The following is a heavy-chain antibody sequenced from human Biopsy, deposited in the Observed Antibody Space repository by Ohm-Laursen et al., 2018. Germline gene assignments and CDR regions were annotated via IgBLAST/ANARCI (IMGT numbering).Heavy chain of an antibody. J-gene: IGHJ6*02. Sequence: ESSVKVSCKASGGSSSNSGITWVRQAPGQGLEWMGRSIPMLGIANYAQKFQDRLTITSDKFTRTAYMELSSLRSEDTAVYYCARTSIMDVWGQGTTVTVSS. CDR1: GGSSSNSG. V-gene: IGHV1-69*04. D-gene: IGHD2/OR15-2a*01. CDR2: SIPMLGIA. CDR3: ARTSIMDV.